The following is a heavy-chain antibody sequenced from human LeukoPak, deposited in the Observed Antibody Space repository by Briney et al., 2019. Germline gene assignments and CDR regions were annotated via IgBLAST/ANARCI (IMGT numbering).Heavy chain of an antibody. J-gene: IGHJ4*02. V-gene: IGHV1-69*05. CDR1: GGTFSSYA. D-gene: IGHD2-15*01. CDR2: IIPIFGTA. CDR3: ARAVLPAGEIVVRRYYFDY. Sequence: SVKVSCKASGGTFSSYAISWVRQAPGQGLEWMGGIIPIFGTANYAQKFQGRVTITTDESTSTAYMELSSLRSEDTAVYYCARAVLPAGEIVVRRYYFDYWGQGTLVTVSS.